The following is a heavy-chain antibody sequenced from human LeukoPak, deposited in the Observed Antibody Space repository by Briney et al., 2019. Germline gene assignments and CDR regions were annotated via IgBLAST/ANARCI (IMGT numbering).Heavy chain of an antibody. Sequence: GGSLRLSCAASGFTFSSYAMSWVRQAPGKGLEWVSTISGSGASTYYADSVKGRFTISRDNSKNTLYLQMNSLRAEDMAVYYCVKYYDSSGSYYFDYWGQGTLVTVSS. D-gene: IGHD3-22*01. CDR1: GFTFSSYA. J-gene: IGHJ4*02. CDR3: VKYYDSSGSYYFDY. V-gene: IGHV3-23*01. CDR2: ISGSGAST.